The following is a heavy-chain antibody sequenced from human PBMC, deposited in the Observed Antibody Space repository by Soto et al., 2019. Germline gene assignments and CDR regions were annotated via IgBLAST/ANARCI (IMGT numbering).Heavy chain of an antibody. V-gene: IGHV4-31*03. Sequence: QVQLQELGPGLVKPSQTLSLICTVSGGPVINGDSYLNWIRQHPEKGLEWMGYINYRGTTNYNAALKSRILISVDTSKNEFSLRLTSVTAVDTAVYFCARDSPGAAPYWGQGILVTVSS. J-gene: IGHJ4*02. CDR1: GGPVINGDSY. CDR2: INYRGTT. D-gene: IGHD6-13*01. CDR3: ARDSPGAAPY.